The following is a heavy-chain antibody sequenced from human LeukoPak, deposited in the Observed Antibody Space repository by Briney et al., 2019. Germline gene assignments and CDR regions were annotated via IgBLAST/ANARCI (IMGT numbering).Heavy chain of an antibody. V-gene: IGHV4-39*07. CDR2: IYYRGST. Sequence: PSETLSLTCTVSGGSISSTIYYWGWIRQPPGKGLEWIGSIYYRGSTYYNPSLKSRVAISVDTSKNQFSLKLSSVTAADTAVYYCARVPRRVVVVTAITLPNRDYWGQGTLVTASS. CDR3: ARVPRRVVVVTAITLPNRDY. D-gene: IGHD2-21*02. CDR1: GGSISSTIYY. J-gene: IGHJ4*02.